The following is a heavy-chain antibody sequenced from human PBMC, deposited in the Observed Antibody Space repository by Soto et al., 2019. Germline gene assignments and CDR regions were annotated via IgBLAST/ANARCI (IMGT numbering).Heavy chain of an antibody. V-gene: IGHV5-51*01. D-gene: IGHD3-22*01. J-gene: IGHJ6*02. CDR2: IYPGDSDT. CDR1: GYSFTSYW. CDR3: ARRQYYYDSSGYHHYGMDV. Sequence: PGESLKISCKGSGYSFTSYWIGWVRQMPGKGLEWMGIIYPGDSDTRYSPSFQGQVTISADKSISTAYLQWSSLKASDTAMYYCARRQYYYDSSGYHHYGMDVWGQGTTVTVSS.